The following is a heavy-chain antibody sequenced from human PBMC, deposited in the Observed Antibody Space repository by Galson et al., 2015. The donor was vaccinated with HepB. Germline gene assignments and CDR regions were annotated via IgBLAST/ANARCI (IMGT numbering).Heavy chain of an antibody. Sequence: SLRLSCAASGFTFSRYWMTWVRQAPGKGLEWVANIKEDGSVKHYVESVKGRFTISRDNAKNSLYLQMNSLRAEDTAVYYCARIVVSTITVRGELDYWGQGTLVTVSS. J-gene: IGHJ4*02. CDR1: GFTFSRYW. CDR2: IKEDGSVK. D-gene: IGHD5/OR15-5a*01. CDR3: ARIVVSTITVRGELDY. V-gene: IGHV3-7*03.